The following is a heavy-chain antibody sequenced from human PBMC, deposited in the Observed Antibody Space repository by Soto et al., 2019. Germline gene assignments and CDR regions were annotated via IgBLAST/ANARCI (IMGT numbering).Heavy chain of an antibody. J-gene: IGHJ4*02. CDR3: AKDAYYYDSCGDVEGGYFDS. CDR1: GFTFKNYG. D-gene: IGHD3-22*01. CDR2: IVYDGSYK. Sequence: QVQLVESGGGVVQPGRSLRLSCAVSGFTFKNYGMHWVRQAPGKGLEWVAVIVYDGSYKYYADSVQGRFTISRDNSKNTLYMQMNSLRAEDTAVYYCAKDAYYYDSCGDVEGGYFDSWGQGTLVTVSS. V-gene: IGHV3-30*18.